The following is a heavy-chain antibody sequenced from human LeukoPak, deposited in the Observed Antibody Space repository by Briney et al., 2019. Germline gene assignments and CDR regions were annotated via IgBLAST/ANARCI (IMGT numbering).Heavy chain of an antibody. Sequence: SDTLTLTCTVSGGSISSCYWSWIRQPAGEGLEWIGRISASGSTNYNPSLMGRGTMSVDTSKNQFSLKLSSVTAADTAVYYCARDHVYGSGSPYYYYGMDVWGQGTTITVSS. J-gene: IGHJ6*02. D-gene: IGHD3-10*01. CDR2: ISASGST. CDR1: GGSISSCY. V-gene: IGHV4-4*07. CDR3: ARDHVYGSGSPYYYYGMDV.